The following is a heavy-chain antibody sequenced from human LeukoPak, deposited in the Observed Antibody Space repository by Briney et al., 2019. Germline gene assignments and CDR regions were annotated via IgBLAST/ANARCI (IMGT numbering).Heavy chain of an antibody. CDR2: ISYDGGNK. V-gene: IGHV3-30*18. J-gene: IGHJ4*02. CDR1: ELTFNNYG. CDR3: AKAGTAPASFDY. Sequence: SLRPSCTASELTFNNYGINWVRQAPGKRLEWMAVISYDGGNKYYADSVKGRFSISRDNSNNTLYLQMNSLRPEDTAVYYCAKAGTAPASFDYWGQGTLVTVSS. D-gene: IGHD6-13*01.